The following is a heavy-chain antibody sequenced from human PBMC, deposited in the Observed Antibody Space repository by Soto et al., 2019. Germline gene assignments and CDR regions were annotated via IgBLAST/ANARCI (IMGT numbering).Heavy chain of an antibody. CDR3: ARGFPLWFDP. J-gene: IGHJ5*02. CDR2: IYIDDT. Sequence: ASVKVSCKASGYTFSNYGFSWMRQAPGQGLEWMGWIYIDDTKYAQNLQGRVTMTTDTSTSTVYMELRSLRSDDTAVYYCARGFPLWFDPWGQGTLVTVSS. CDR1: GYTFSNYG. D-gene: IGHD3-3*01. V-gene: IGHV1-18*01.